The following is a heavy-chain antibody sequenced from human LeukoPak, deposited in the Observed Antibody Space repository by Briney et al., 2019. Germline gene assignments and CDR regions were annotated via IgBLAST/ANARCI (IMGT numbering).Heavy chain of an antibody. CDR1: GGSFSGYY. D-gene: IGHD3-22*01. CDR3: ARDSTYYYDSSGYYFHY. Sequence: SETLSLTCAVYGGSFSGYYWSWIRQPPGKGLEWIGEINHSGSTNYNPSLKSRVTISVDTFKNQFSLKLSSVTAADTAVYYCARDSTYYYDSSGYYFHYWGQGTLVTVSS. J-gene: IGHJ4*02. V-gene: IGHV4-34*01. CDR2: INHSGST.